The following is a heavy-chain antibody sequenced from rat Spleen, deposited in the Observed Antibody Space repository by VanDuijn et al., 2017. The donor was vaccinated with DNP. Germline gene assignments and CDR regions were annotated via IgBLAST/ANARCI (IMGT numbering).Heavy chain of an antibody. J-gene: IGHJ2*01. Sequence: EVQLVESGGGLVQPGRSMKLSCAASGFTFSDYAMAWVRQAPKKGLEWVTTISFDSSRTYYRDSVKGRFTISRDNAKSTLYLQMDSLRSEDTATYYCTTVVNYGSYFDYWGQGVMVTVSS. CDR2: ISFDSSRT. CDR3: TTVVNYGSYFDY. CDR1: GFTFSDYA. V-gene: IGHV5-7*01. D-gene: IGHD1-3*01.